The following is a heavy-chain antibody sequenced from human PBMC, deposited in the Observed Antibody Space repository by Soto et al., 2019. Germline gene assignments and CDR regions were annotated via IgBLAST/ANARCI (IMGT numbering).Heavy chain of an antibody. Sequence: GGSLRLSCAASGFTVSSNYMSWVRRAPGKGLEWVSVIYSGGSTYYADSVKGRFTISRDNSKNTLYLQMNSLRAEDTAVYYCARYGITGTNLYYYGMDVWGQGTTVTVSS. D-gene: IGHD1-7*01. CDR3: ARYGITGTNLYYYGMDV. CDR1: GFTVSSNY. J-gene: IGHJ6*02. V-gene: IGHV3-53*01. CDR2: IYSGGST.